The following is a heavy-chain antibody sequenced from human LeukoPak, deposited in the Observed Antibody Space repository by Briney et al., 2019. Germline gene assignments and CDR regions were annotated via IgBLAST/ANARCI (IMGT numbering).Heavy chain of an antibody. Sequence: GGSLRLSCAASGFTFSSYAMSWVRQAPGKGLEWVSAISGSGGSTYYADSVKDRFTISRDNSKNTLYLQMNSLRAEDTAVYYCARRGYSDSSGYDYWGQGTLVTVSS. CDR3: ARRGYSDSSGYDY. V-gene: IGHV3-23*01. CDR2: ISGSGGST. D-gene: IGHD3-22*01. J-gene: IGHJ4*02. CDR1: GFTFSSYA.